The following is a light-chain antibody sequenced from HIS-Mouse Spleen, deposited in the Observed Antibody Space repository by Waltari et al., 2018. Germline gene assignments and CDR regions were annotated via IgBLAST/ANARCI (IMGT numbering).Light chain of an antibody. CDR3: CSYAGSYTLV. CDR2: DVS. V-gene: IGLV2-11*01. J-gene: IGLJ2*01. Sequence: QSALTQPRSVSGSPGQSVTLSCTGTSSDVGGYNYVSWYQQHPGKATKLMIYDVSKRPSGVPDRFSGSKSGNTASLTISGLQAEDEADYYCCSYAGSYTLVFGGGTKLTVL. CDR1: SSDVGGYNY.